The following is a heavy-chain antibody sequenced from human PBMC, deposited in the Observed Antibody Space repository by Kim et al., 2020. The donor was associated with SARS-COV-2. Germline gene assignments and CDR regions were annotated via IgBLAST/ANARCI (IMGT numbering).Heavy chain of an antibody. D-gene: IGHD1-26*01. CDR3: ARGGEPVNDAFDI. CDR2: LYYSGST. CDR1: GGSISSYY. Sequence: SETLSLTCTVSGGSISSYYWSWIRQPPGKGLEWIGYLYYSGSTNYNPSLKSRVTISVDTSKNQFSLKLSSVTAADTAVYYCARGGEPVNDAFDIWGQGTMVTVSS. V-gene: IGHV4-59*01. J-gene: IGHJ3*02.